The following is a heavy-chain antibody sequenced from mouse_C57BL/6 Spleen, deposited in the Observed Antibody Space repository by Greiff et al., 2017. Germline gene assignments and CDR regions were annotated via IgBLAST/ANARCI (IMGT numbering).Heavy chain of an antibody. CDR1: GYTFTDYE. Sequence: QVQLQQSGAELVRPGASVTLSCKASGYTFTDYEMHWVKQTPVHGLEWIGAIDPETGGTAYNQKFKGKAILTADKSSSTAYMELRSLTSEDSAVYYCTSAYDYGSSPYFDYWGQGTTLTVSS. J-gene: IGHJ2*01. CDR2: IDPETGGT. V-gene: IGHV1-15*01. D-gene: IGHD1-1*01. CDR3: TSAYDYGSSPYFDY.